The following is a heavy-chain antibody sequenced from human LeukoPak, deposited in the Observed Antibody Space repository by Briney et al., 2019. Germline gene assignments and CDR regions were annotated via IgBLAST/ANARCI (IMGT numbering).Heavy chain of an antibody. Sequence: GGSLRLSCAASGFTFSSYAMSWVRQAPGKGLEWVSAISGSGGSTYYADSVKGRFTISRDNSKNTLYLQMNSVRAEDMDVYYCAKEGTYYYGSGSVGFDYWGQGTLVTVSS. D-gene: IGHD3-10*01. CDR3: AKEGTYYYGSGSVGFDY. CDR2: ISGSGGST. CDR1: GFTFSSYA. V-gene: IGHV3-23*01. J-gene: IGHJ4*02.